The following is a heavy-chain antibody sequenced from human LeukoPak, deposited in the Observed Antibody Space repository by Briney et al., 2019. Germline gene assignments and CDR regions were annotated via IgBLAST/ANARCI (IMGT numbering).Heavy chain of an antibody. CDR2: MNPNSGNT. V-gene: IGHV1-8*01. Sequence: ASVKVSCKASGYTFTSYDINWVRQATGQGLEWMGWMNPNSGNTGYAQKFQGRVTMTRNTSISTAYMELSSLRSEDTAVYYCARGLRRRGIAARAHYYFDYWGQGTLVTVSS. CDR1: GYTFTSYD. CDR3: ARGLRRRGIAARAHYYFDY. J-gene: IGHJ4*02. D-gene: IGHD6-6*01.